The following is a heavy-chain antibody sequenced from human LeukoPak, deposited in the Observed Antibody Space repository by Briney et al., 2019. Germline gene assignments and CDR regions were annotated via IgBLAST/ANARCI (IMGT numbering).Heavy chain of an antibody. CDR1: GYTFTSDY. V-gene: IGHV1-46*01. J-gene: IGHJ3*02. CDR2: ISVSGGST. CDR3: ASGYSHGPLEAFDI. D-gene: IGHD1-1*01. Sequence: ASVKVSCKASGYTFTSDYMHWVRQAPGQGLEWMGIISVSGGSTSYAQKFQDRVIMTRDTSTSTVYMEVSSLRSEDTAVYYCASGYSHGPLEAFDIWGQGTMVTVSS.